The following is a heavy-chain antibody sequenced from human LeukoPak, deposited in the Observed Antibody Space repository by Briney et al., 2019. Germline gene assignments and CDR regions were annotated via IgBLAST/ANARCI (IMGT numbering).Heavy chain of an antibody. CDR2: IIPIFGTA. CDR1: GGTFSNYA. D-gene: IGHD2-2*01. Sequence: ASVKVSCKASGGTFSNYAISWVRQAPGQGLEWMGGIIPIFGTANYAQKFQGRVTITADESTSTAYMELSSLRSEDTAVYYCARDRGTRGTSSYYYYYMDVWGKGTTVTVSS. J-gene: IGHJ6*03. CDR3: ARDRGTRGTSSYYYYYMDV. V-gene: IGHV1-69*13.